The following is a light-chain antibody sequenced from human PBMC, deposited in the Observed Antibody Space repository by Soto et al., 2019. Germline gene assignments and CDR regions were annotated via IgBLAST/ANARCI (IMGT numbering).Light chain of an antibody. CDR1: QSVRSSF. V-gene: IGKV3-20*01. J-gene: IGKJ2*01. CDR2: DVS. Sequence: EIVLTQSPGTLSLSPGERATLSCRASQSVRSSFFAWYQQKPGQAPRLLIYDVSVRATGIPDRFSGSGSGTDFTVTINRLEREDFGVYYCQQYENSVMYTFGQGTKLEIK. CDR3: QQYENSVMYT.